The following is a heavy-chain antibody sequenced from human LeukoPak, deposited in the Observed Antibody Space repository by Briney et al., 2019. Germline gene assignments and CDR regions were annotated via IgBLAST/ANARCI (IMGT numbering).Heavy chain of an antibody. D-gene: IGHD3-9*01. V-gene: IGHV3-30-3*02. Sequence: QPGGSLRLSCAASGFTFSSYTMHWVRQAPGKGLEWVAVISNNRSNKYYADSVKGRFTISRDNTKNTLYLQMNSLRADDTAVYYCAKWGESDLLTGYYVSDFWGQRTLVTVS. CDR3: AKWGESDLLTGYYVSDF. CDR1: GFTFSSYT. J-gene: IGHJ4*02. CDR2: ISNNRSNK.